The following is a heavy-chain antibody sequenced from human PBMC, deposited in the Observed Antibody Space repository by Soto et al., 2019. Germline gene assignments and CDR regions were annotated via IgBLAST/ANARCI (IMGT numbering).Heavy chain of an antibody. Sequence: ASVKVSCKAPGFTFNSYYMHWVRHAPGQGLEWMGIINPSGGSTSYAQKFQGRVTMTRDTSTSTVYMELSSLRSEDTAVYYCACIAVAGLDGMDVWGQGTTVTVSS. CDR2: INPSGGST. CDR1: GFTFNSYY. CDR3: ACIAVAGLDGMDV. J-gene: IGHJ6*02. D-gene: IGHD6-19*01. V-gene: IGHV1-46*02.